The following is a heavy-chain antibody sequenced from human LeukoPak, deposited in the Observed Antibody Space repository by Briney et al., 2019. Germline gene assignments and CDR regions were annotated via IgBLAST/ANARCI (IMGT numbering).Heavy chain of an antibody. D-gene: IGHD2-2*01. J-gene: IGHJ5*02. Sequence: GESLKISCKGSGYSFTSYWFGWGRQLPGKGLGWMGIIYPGDSDTRYSPSFQGQVTISADKSISTAYLQWSSLKASDTAMYYCARVLGYCGSTSCLNWFDPWGQGTLVTVSS. CDR1: GYSFTSYW. V-gene: IGHV5-51*01. CDR3: ARVLGYCGSTSCLNWFDP. CDR2: IYPGDSDT.